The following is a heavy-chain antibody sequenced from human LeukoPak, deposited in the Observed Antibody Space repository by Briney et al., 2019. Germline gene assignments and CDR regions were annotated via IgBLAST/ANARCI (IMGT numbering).Heavy chain of an antibody. CDR1: GFTFSSYA. CDR3: AKDGILGIAAAGTEYYFDY. Sequence: PGGSLRLSCAASGFTFSSYAMHWVRQAPGKGLEWVAVISYDGSNKYYADSVKGRFTISRDNSKNTLYLQMNSLRAEDTAVYYCAKDGILGIAAAGTEYYFDYWGQGTLVTVSS. J-gene: IGHJ4*02. D-gene: IGHD6-13*01. CDR2: ISYDGSNK. V-gene: IGHV3-30-3*01.